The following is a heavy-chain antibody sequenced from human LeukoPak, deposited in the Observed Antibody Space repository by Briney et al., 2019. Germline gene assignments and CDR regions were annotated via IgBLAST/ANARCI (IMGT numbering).Heavy chain of an antibody. CDR1: GGSISSYY. V-gene: IGHV4-59*01. CDR2: IYYSGST. Sequence: RASETLSLTCTVSGGSISSYYWSWIRQPPGKGLEWIGHIYYSGSTNYNPSLKSRVTISVDTSKNQFSLKLSSVTAADTAVYYCARDRGWFDPWGQGTLVTVSS. CDR3: ARDRGWFDP. J-gene: IGHJ5*02.